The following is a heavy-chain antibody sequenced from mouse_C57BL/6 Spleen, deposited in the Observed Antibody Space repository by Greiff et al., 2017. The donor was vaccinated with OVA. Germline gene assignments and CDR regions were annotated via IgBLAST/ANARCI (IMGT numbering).Heavy chain of an antibody. CDR2: ISDGGSYT. V-gene: IGHV5-4*01. CDR1: GFTFSSYA. J-gene: IGHJ2*01. CDR3: ARDRPLDSSGFDY. Sequence: DVQLVESGGGLVKPGGSLKLSCAASGFTFSSYAMSWVRQTPEKRLEWVATISDGGSYTYYPDNVKGRFTISRDNAKNNLYLQMSHLKSEDTAMYDCARDRPLDSSGFDYWGQGTTLTVSS. D-gene: IGHD3-2*02.